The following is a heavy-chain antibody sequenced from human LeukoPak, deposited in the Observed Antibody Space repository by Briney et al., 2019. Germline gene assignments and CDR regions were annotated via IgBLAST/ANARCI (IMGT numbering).Heavy chain of an antibody. CDR3: ATYRQVLLPFES. J-gene: IGHJ4*02. CDR2: IFPSGGEI. Sequence: PGGSLRLSCAASGFTSSTFAMIWVRQPPGKGLEWVSSIFPSGGEIHYADSVRGRFTISRDNSKSILSLQMNSLRAEDTAIYYCATYRQVLLPFESWGQGTLVTVSS. CDR1: GFTSSTFA. V-gene: IGHV3-23*01. D-gene: IGHD5-18*01.